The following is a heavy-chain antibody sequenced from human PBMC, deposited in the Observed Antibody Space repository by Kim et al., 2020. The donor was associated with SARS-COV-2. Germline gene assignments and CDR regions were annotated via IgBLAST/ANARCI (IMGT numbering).Heavy chain of an antibody. CDR3: ARGEGYDFWSGYYYGPSRMDV. Sequence: SETLSLTCAVYGGSFSGYYWSWIRQPPGKGLEWIGEINHSGSTNYNPSLKSRVTISVDTSKNQFSLKLSSVTAADTAVYYCARGEGYDFWSGYYYGPSRMDVWGQGTTVTVSS. D-gene: IGHD3-3*01. CDR2: INHSGST. V-gene: IGHV4-34*01. J-gene: IGHJ6*02. CDR1: GGSFSGYY.